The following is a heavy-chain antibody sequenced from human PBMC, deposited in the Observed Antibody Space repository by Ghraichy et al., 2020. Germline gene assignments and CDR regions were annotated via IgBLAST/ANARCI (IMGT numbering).Heavy chain of an antibody. CDR3: ARATSLGIAAAGTPLFFFDY. D-gene: IGHD6-13*01. V-gene: IGHV3-21*01. CDR1: GFTFSSYN. CDR2: ISSSSSYI. Sequence: GGSLRLSCAASGFTFSSYNMNWVRQAPGKGLEWVSSISSSSSYIYYADSVKGRFTISRDNAKNSLYLQMNSLRAEDTAVYYCARATSLGIAAAGTPLFFFDYWGQGTLVTVSS. J-gene: IGHJ4*02.